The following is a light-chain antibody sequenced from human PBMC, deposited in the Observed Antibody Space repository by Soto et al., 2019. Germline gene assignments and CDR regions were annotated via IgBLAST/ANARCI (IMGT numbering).Light chain of an antibody. CDR3: CSYAGGGTYV. V-gene: IGLV2-23*02. Sequence: QSALTQPASVSGSPGQSITISCTGSSSDVGSYNLVSWFQQHPGKAPNLIIYDVNKWPSGVSNRFSGSKSGNTASLTVSGLQAEDEADYFCCSYAGGGTYVFGTGTKLTVL. CDR1: SSDVGSYNL. CDR2: DVN. J-gene: IGLJ1*01.